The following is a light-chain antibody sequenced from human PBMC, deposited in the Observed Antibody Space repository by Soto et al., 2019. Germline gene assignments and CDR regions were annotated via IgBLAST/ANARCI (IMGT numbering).Light chain of an antibody. CDR3: QHYNSWPL. J-gene: IGKJ3*01. CDR1: QSVGSN. CDR2: DAS. V-gene: IGKV3-15*01. Sequence: EIVLTQSPATLSFSRVERSTLSFRASQSVGSNLAWYQQKPGQTPRLLIYDASTRATGLPARFSGSGSGTEFTLTISGLQSEDFAVYYCQHYNSWPLFGPGTKVDIK.